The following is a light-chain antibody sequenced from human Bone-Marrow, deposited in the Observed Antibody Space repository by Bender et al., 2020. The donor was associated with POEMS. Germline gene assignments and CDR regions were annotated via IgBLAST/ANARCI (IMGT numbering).Light chain of an antibody. J-gene: IGLJ1*01. Sequence: QSALTQPASVSGSPGQSITISCTGTNTDFGTYYDDVSWYQQLPGKAPQLIIYEATKRPSGVSYRFSGSKSGYTASLTISGLQDEDEATYYCCSGSTLSFVFGTGTELTVL. CDR1: NTDFGTYYD. CDR3: CSGSTLSFV. CDR2: EAT. V-gene: IGLV2-23*01.